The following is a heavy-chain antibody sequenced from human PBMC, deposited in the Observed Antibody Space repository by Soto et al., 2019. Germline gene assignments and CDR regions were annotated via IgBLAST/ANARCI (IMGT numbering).Heavy chain of an antibody. J-gene: IGHJ4*02. V-gene: IGHV4-39*01. CDR1: GGSISSSSYY. CDR2: IYYSGST. CDR3: ARHEAPSGWYFDY. Sequence: PSETLSLTCTVSGGSISSSSYYWGWIRQPPGKGLEWIGSIYYSGSTYYNPSLKSRVTISVDTSKSQFSLKLSSVTAADTALYYCARHEAPSGWYFDYWGQGTLVTVSS. D-gene: IGHD6-19*01.